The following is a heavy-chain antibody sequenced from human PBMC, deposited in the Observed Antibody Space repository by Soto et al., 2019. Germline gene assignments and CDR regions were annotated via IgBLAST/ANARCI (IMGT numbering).Heavy chain of an antibody. CDR1: GVSGGVCW. CDR2: IKWDASEK. J-gene: IGHJ4*01. Sequence: PGGSLRLSCGASGVSGGVCWMSWVRQAPGKGLEWLATIKWDASEKKYVDSVKGRFTTCRDNAKNSLYLQMDSLRAEDTPIYYCARDSGYGSRSSVNPYLDYWGHGTLVTVSS. V-gene: IGHV3-7*01. D-gene: IGHD3-10*01. CDR3: ARDSGYGSRSSVNPYLDY.